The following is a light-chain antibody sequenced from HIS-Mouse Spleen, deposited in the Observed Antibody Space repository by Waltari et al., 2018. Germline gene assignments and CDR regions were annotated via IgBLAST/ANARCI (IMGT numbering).Light chain of an antibody. CDR1: SSNLGSNY. Sequence: QSVLTQPPSASGTPGQRVTISCSGRSSNLGSNYAYLYQQLPGTAPKLLIYRNNQRPSGVPDRFSGSKSGTSASLAISGLRSEDEADYYCAAWDDSLSGYVFGTGTKVTVL. V-gene: IGLV1-47*01. J-gene: IGLJ1*01. CDR3: AAWDDSLSGYV. CDR2: RNN.